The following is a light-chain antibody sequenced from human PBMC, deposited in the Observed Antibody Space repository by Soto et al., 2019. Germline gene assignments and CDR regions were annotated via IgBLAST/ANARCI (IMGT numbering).Light chain of an antibody. V-gene: IGKV3-20*01. J-gene: IGKJ1*01. CDR2: GAS. CDR1: QSIRSPF. CDR3: GSDEWT. Sequence: EIVLTQSPATLSFSPGERATLSCRASQSIRSPFLAWYQQKPGQAPRLFIHGASSRATGIPDRFSGSGSGTDFTRTMSRLEPEDFAVYYCGSDEWTFGQGTKVE.